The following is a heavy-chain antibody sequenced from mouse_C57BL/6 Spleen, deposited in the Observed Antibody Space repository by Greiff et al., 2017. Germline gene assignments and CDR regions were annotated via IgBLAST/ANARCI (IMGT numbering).Heavy chain of an antibody. Sequence: QVQLQQPGAELVKPGASVKLSCKASGYTFTSYWMHWVKQRPGRGLEWIGRIAPNSGGTKYNEKFKSKATLTVDKPSSTAYIQLSSLTSEDSAVYYCARDDYYFDYWGQGTTLTVSS. CDR2: IAPNSGGT. CDR3: ARDDYYFDY. V-gene: IGHV1-72*01. J-gene: IGHJ2*01. CDR1: GYTFTSYW. D-gene: IGHD2-4*01.